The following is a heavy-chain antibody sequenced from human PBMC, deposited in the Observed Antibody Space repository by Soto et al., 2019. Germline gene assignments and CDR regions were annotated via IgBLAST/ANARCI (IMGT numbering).Heavy chain of an antibody. Sequence: SETLSLTCTVSGGSISSYYWSWIRQPPGKGLEWIGYIYYSGSTNYNPSLKSRVTISVDTSKNQFSLKLSSVTAADTAVYYCARVRELELPNQEYYYYGMDVWGQGTTVTVSS. J-gene: IGHJ6*02. CDR2: IYYSGST. V-gene: IGHV4-59*12. CDR1: GGSISSYY. CDR3: ARVRELELPNQEYYYYGMDV. D-gene: IGHD1-7*01.